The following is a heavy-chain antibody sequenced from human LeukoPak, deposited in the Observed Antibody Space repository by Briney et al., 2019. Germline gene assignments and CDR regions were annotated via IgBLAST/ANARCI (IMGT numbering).Heavy chain of an antibody. CDR3: AGGGHRFYFAY. CDR1: GGSISSSTYY. CDR2: IYYSGST. V-gene: IGHV4-39*01. D-gene: IGHD2-15*01. J-gene: IGHJ4*02. Sequence: SETLSLTSTVSGGSISSSTYYWGWIRQPPGKGLEWIGSIYYSGSTYYKPSLKSRVTISVDTSKNQLSLKLTSVTAADTAVYYCAGGGHRFYFAYWGQGTLVTVSS.